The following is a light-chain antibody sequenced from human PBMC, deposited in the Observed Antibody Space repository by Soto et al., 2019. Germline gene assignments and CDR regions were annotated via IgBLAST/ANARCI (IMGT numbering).Light chain of an antibody. CDR1: SSDVGGYNY. CDR2: EVS. Sequence: QSVLTQPTSASGSPGQSVTISCTGTSSDVGGYNYVSWYQQHPGKAPKLMIYEVSKRPSGVPDRFSGSKSGNTASLTISGLQAEDEADYYCSSYEGSNTLVFGGGTQLTVL. CDR3: SSYEGSNTLV. J-gene: IGLJ2*01. V-gene: IGLV2-8*01.